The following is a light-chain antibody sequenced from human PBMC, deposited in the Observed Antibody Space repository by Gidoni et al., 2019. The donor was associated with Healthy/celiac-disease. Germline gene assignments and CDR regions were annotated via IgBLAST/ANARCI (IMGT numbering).Light chain of an antibody. J-gene: IGLJ3*02. Sequence: HLVLTQSPSASASLGVSVKLTCTLSSGHSSYAIAWHQQQPEKGPRYLMKLNSDGSHSKGDGIPDRFSGSSSGAERYLTSSSLQSEDEADYYCQTWGTGPWVFGGGTKLTVL. V-gene: IGLV4-69*01. CDR1: SGHSSYA. CDR2: LNSDGSH. CDR3: QTWGTGPWV.